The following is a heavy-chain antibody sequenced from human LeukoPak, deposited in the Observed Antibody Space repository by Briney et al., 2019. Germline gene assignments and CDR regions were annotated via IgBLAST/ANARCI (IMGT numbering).Heavy chain of an antibody. CDR2: ISWNSGSI. D-gene: IGHD2-2*02. Sequence: GGSLRLSCAASGFTFDDYAMHWVRQAPGKGLEWVSGISWNSGSIGYADSVKGRFTISRDNAKNSLYLQMNSLRAEDTAVFYCARAGYCGSTSCYIRLWGQGTLVTVSS. CDR3: ARAGYCGSTSCYIRL. V-gene: IGHV3-9*01. CDR1: GFTFDDYA. J-gene: IGHJ4*02.